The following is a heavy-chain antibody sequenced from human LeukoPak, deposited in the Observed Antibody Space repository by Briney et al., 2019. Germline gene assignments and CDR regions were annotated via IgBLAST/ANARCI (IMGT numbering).Heavy chain of an antibody. V-gene: IGHV4-31*03. CDR3: ARDSPYYYGSSWFDP. Sequence: SQALSLTCTVSGGSISSGGYYWSWIRQHPGKGLEWIGYIYYSGSTYYNPSLKSRVTISVDTSKNQFSLKLSSVTAADTAVYYCARDSPYYYGSSWFDPWGQGTLVTVSS. CDR2: IYYSGST. CDR1: GGSISSGGYY. D-gene: IGHD3-10*01. J-gene: IGHJ5*02.